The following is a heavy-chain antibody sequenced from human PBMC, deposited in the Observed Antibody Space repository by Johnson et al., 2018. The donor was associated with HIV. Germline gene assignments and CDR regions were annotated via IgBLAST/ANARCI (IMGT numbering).Heavy chain of an antibody. CDR2: IHQDGSAK. CDR1: GFTFSSYW. Sequence: VQLVESGGGLVQPGGSLRLSCAASGFTFSSYWMTWVRQAPGKGLEWVANIHQDGSAKYYLDSVKGRFAISRDNAKNSLYLQINSLRVEDTAVYYCVSDRGFFAFDMWGQGTMVTVSS. CDR3: VSDRGFFAFDM. V-gene: IGHV3-7*01. J-gene: IGHJ3*02. D-gene: IGHD3-3*01.